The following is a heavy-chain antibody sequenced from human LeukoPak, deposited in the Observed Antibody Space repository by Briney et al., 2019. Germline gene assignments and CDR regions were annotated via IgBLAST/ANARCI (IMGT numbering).Heavy chain of an antibody. CDR1: GGSISSGDYY. CDR2: INHSGST. Sequence: SETLSLTCTVSGGSISSGDYYWSWIRQPPGKGLEWIGEINHSGSTNYNPSLKSRVTISVDTSKNQFSLKLSSVTAADTAVYYCARGRRKKFSGSGNYYYYYGMDVWGKGTTVTVSS. V-gene: IGHV4-39*07. D-gene: IGHD3-10*01. J-gene: IGHJ6*04. CDR3: ARGRRKKFSGSGNYYYYYGMDV.